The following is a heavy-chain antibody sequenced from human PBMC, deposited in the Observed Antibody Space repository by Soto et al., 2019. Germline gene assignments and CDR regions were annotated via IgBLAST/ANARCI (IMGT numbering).Heavy chain of an antibody. CDR3: ASPPRATVTDNIFDY. Sequence: LRLSCAASGLTFNSYAMSWVRQAPGKGLEWVSAISGSDGSTYYADSVKGRFTISRDNSKNTLYLQMSSLRAEDTAVYYCASPPRATVTDNIFDYWGQGTLVTVSS. D-gene: IGHD4-17*01. J-gene: IGHJ4*02. V-gene: IGHV3-23*01. CDR1: GLTFNSYA. CDR2: ISGSDGST.